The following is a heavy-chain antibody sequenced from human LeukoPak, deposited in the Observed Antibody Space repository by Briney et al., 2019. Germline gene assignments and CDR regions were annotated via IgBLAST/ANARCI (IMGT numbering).Heavy chain of an antibody. CDR1: AFMFDDYG. Sequence: SLRISCAASAFMFDDYGMHWVRQVPGPGLEWVSLISGDCVSSVYADSVNGRFTISRDNNNSSLSLQMRRLTTEDTAFYYCVREQFSHTSNYFDSWGQGILVTVSS. CDR3: VREQFSHTSNYFDS. D-gene: IGHD1-26*01. V-gene: IGHV3-43*02. CDR2: ISGDCVSS. J-gene: IGHJ4*02.